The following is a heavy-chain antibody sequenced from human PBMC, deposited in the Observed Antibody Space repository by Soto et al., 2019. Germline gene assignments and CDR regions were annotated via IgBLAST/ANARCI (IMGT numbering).Heavy chain of an antibody. J-gene: IGHJ4*02. CDR1: GYTFANYG. V-gene: IGHV1-18*04. D-gene: IGHD5-18*01. CDR2: ISAYTGST. CDR3: ARSPYSYGKSFYFDY. Sequence: ASVKVSCKASGYTFANYGVGWVRQAPGQGLVWMAWISAYTGSTNYAQEFQGRVAVTTDKYTSTASMDVRSLRSDDTAVYYCARSPYSYGKSFYFDYWGQGTLVTVSS.